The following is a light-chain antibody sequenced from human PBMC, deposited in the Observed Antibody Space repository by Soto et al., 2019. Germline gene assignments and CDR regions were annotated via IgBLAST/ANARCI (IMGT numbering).Light chain of an antibody. J-gene: IGLJ3*02. V-gene: IGLV1-40*01. CDR3: QSYDSSLGGSV. Sequence: QSVLTQPPSVSAAPGQRVTISCTGSSSNIGAGYDVHWYQQLPGTAPKLLIYGNSNRPSGVPDRFSGSKSGTSASLAITGLQAEYEADYYCQSYDSSLGGSVFGGGTKLTVL. CDR1: SSNIGAGYD. CDR2: GNS.